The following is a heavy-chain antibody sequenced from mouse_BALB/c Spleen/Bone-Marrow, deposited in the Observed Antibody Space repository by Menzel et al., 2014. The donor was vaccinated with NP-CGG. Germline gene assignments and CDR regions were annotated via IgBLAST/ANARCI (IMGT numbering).Heavy chain of an antibody. CDR2: ISNGGIYT. V-gene: IGHV5-6*01. CDR1: GFTFSTYG. Sequence: EVQLVESGGDLVKPGGSLKLSCAASGFTFSTYGMSWVRQTPGKRLEWVAAISNGGIYTYYPDTVKGRFTISRDNAKNTLYLQMSSLKSEDTAMYYCVRPYDYGTWFAYWGQGTLVTVSA. CDR3: VRPYDYGTWFAY. J-gene: IGHJ3*01. D-gene: IGHD2-4*01.